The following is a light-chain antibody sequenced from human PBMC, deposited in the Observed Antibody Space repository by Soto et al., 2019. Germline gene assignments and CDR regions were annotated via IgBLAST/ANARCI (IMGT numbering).Light chain of an antibody. V-gene: IGKV3-11*01. Sequence: EIVLTQSPATLSLSPGERATLSCRASQSVSSYLAWYQQKPGQAPRLLIYDASNRATGIPARFSGSGSGTAFTLTISSLEPEDFAVYYCQQRSNWPFPFGPGTNVAI. J-gene: IGKJ3*01. CDR1: QSVSSY. CDR3: QQRSNWPFP. CDR2: DAS.